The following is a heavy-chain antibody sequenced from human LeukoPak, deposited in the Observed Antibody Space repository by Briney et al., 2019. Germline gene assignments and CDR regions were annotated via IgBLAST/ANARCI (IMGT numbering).Heavy chain of an antibody. CDR3: ARGDCSGGSCLDY. Sequence: KPSETLSLTCAVYGGSFSGYYWSWIRQPPGKGLEWIGEINHSGSTNYNPSLKSRVTISVDTSKNQFSLKLSSVTAADTAVYYCARGDCSGGSCLDYWGQGTLVTVSS. CDR1: GGSFSGYY. J-gene: IGHJ4*02. V-gene: IGHV4-34*01. D-gene: IGHD2-15*01. CDR2: INHSGST.